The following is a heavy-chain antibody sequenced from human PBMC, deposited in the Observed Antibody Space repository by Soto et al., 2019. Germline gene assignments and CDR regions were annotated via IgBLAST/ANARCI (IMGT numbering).Heavy chain of an antibody. Sequence: QVQLVESGGGVVQPGRSLRLSCAASGFTFSSYAMHWVRQAPGKGLEWVAVISYDGSNKYYADSVKGRFTISRDNSKNTLCLQMNSLRAEDTAVYYCARGQQLAPDNWFDPWGQGTLVTVSS. V-gene: IGHV3-30-3*01. J-gene: IGHJ5*02. CDR3: ARGQQLAPDNWFDP. CDR2: ISYDGSNK. D-gene: IGHD6-13*01. CDR1: GFTFSSYA.